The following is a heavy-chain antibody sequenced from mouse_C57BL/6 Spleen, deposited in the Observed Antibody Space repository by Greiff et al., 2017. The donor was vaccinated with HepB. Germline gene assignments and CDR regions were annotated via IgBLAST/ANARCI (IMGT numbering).Heavy chain of an antibody. D-gene: IGHD1-1*01. J-gene: IGHJ3*01. CDR1: GYSITSGYY. CDR2: ISYDGSN. V-gene: IGHV3-6*01. CDR3: AYYYWFAY. Sequence: EVKLQQSGPGLVKPSQSLSLTCSVTGYSITSGYYWNWIRQFPGNKLEWMGYISYDGSNNYNPSLKNRISITRDTSENQFFLKLNSVTTEDTATYYCAYYYWFAYWGQGTLVTVSA.